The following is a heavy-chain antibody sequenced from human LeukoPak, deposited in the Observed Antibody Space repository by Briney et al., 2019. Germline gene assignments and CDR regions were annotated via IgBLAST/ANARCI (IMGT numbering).Heavy chain of an antibody. D-gene: IGHD6-13*01. V-gene: IGHV3-23*01. CDR3: ARGYSSSWHHYYYYMDV. CDR2: VSPPGGGT. Sequence: GGTLRLSCAASGFSFSYHGMNWVRQAPGKGLEWLSGVSPPGGGTYYADSVKGRFTISRDNSKNTLYLQMNSLRAEDTAVYYCARGYSSSWHHYYYYMDVWGKGTTVTVSS. J-gene: IGHJ6*03. CDR1: GFSFSYHG.